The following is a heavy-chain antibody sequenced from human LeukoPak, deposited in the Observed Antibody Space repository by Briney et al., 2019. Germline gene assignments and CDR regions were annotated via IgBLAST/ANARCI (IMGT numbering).Heavy chain of an antibody. V-gene: IGHV2-5*02. J-gene: IGHJ3*02. CDR2: IYWDDDK. D-gene: IGHD1-26*01. Sequence: ESGPTLVKPTQTLTLTCTFSGFSLSTRGVGVGWIRQPPGKALEWLSLIYWDDDKRYSPSLKSRLTITKDTSKNQVVLTMTNMDPVDTATYYCAYSGGVGARHDAFDIWGQGTMVTVSS. CDR3: AYSGGVGARHDAFDI. CDR1: GFSLSTRGVG.